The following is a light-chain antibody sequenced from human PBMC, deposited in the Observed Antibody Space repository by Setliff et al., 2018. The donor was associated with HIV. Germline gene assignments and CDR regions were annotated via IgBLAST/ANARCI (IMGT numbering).Light chain of an antibody. Sequence: QSALTQPPSVSGSPRQSVPISCTGTSSDVGSYNRVSWYQQSPGTAPKLMIYEVNYRPSGVPDRFSGSKSGNTASLTISGLQAEDEASYYCSSYTSTNTWVFGTGTKVTVL. CDR2: EVN. J-gene: IGLJ1*01. V-gene: IGLV2-18*02. CDR3: SSYTSTNTWV. CDR1: SSDVGSYNR.